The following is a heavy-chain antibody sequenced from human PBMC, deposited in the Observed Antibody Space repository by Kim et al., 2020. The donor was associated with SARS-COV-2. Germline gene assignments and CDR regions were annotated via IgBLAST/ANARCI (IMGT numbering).Heavy chain of an antibody. CDR2: ISYDGSNK. CDR1: GFTFSSYG. Sequence: GGSLRLSCAASGFTFSSYGMHWVRQAPGKGLEWVAIISYDGSNKYYADSVKGRFTISRDNSKNTLYLQMNSLRAEDTAVYYCAKDGGYCSSTSCYAFVYYDGMVARGAGNTFTASP. D-gene: IGHD2-2*01. J-gene: IGHJ6*04. CDR3: AKDGGYCSSTSCYAFVYYDGMVA. V-gene: IGHV3-30*18.